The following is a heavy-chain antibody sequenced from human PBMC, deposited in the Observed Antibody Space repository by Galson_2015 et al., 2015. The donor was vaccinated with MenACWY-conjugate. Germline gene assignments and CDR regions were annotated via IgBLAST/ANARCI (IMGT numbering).Heavy chain of an antibody. CDR1: GFTFSSFD. CDR2: ISGSGTNT. Sequence: SLRLSCAASGFTFSSFDMSWARQAPGKGLEWVSSISGSGTNTYYAASVKGRFTISRDNSKNMLYLQMNSLRDEDTAVYYCAKWCVGAGSGPLSDMYFDYWGQGTLVAVSS. V-gene: IGHV3-23*01. D-gene: IGHD3-9*01. CDR3: AKWCVGAGSGPLSDMYFDY. J-gene: IGHJ4*02.